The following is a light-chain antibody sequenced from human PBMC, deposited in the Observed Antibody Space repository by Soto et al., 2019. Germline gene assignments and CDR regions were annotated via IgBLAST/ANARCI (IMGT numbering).Light chain of an antibody. CDR1: QSISNY. V-gene: IGKV3-11*01. CDR3: QQYGSSGT. Sequence: EIVLTQSPATLSLSPGERATLSCRASQSISNYLAWYQQKPGQAPRLLIYDASNRATGIPARFSGSGSGTDFTLTISSLEPEDFAVYYCQQYGSSGTFGQGTKVDIK. J-gene: IGKJ1*01. CDR2: DAS.